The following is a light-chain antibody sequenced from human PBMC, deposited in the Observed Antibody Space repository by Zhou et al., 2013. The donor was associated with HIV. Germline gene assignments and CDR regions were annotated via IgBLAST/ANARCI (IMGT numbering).Light chain of an antibody. V-gene: IGKV1-33*01. CDR2: DAA. CDR1: QDMSNF. J-gene: IGKJ4*01. Sequence: DIQMTQSPSSLSASVGDRVTITCQSSQDMSNFLDCCQHKPGKAPKVLNNDAAKLATGVPSRGSESGSGTEFTVTISSLQPDDFALYFCQQYNSYPLTFGGGTKV. CDR3: QQYNSYPLT.